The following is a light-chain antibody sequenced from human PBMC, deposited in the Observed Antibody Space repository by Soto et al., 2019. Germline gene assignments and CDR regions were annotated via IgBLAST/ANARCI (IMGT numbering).Light chain of an antibody. J-gene: IGKJ1*01. CDR1: QSVINN. V-gene: IGKV3-20*01. CDR3: QQYGSSGT. Sequence: EKVMTQSPAPLSVSSGEKATLSRRASQSVINNLAWYQQKPGQAPRLLIYGASNRATGIPDRFSGSGSGTDFTLTISRLEPEDFAVYYCQQYGSSGTFGQGTKVDIK. CDR2: GAS.